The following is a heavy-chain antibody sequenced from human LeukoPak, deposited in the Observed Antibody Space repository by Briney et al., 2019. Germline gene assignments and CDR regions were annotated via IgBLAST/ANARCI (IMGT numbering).Heavy chain of an antibody. Sequence: SQTLSLTCAVSGGSISSGGYSSSWIRQPPGKGLEWIGYIYHSGSTYYNPSLKSRVTISVDRSKNQFSLKLSSVTAADTAVYYCARAHGDYGMDVWGQGTTVTVSS. V-gene: IGHV4-30-2*01. J-gene: IGHJ6*02. D-gene: IGHD4-17*01. CDR1: GGSISSGGYS. CDR2: IYHSGST. CDR3: ARAHGDYGMDV.